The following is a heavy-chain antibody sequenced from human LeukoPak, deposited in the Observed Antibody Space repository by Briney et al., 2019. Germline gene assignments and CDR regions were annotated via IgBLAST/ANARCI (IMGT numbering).Heavy chain of an antibody. V-gene: IGHV4-34*01. D-gene: IGHD3-3*01. CDR3: ARGDYDFWSGYYPRFDY. CDR2: INHSGST. CDR1: GGPFSGYY. J-gene: IGHJ4*02. Sequence: PSETLSLTCAVYGGPFSGYYWSWIRQPPGKGLEWIGEINHSGSTNYNPSLKSRVTISVDTSKNQFSLKLSSVTAADTAVYYCARGDYDFWSGYYPRFDYWGQGTLVTVSS.